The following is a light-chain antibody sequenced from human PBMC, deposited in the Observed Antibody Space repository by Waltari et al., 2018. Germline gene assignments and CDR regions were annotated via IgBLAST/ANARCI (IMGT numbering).Light chain of an antibody. V-gene: IGLV2-11*01. CDR2: DVT. Sequence: QSALTQPRSVSGSPGQSVTFACTGTTIGGDVYDYVSWYQKHPDKPPKLILYDVTKRPSGCPYRFPGSKSGNTASLTISGLQPEDEANYYCLSYPRNDWVFGGGTKLTVL. J-gene: IGLJ3*02. CDR1: TIGGDVYDY. CDR3: LSYPRNDWV.